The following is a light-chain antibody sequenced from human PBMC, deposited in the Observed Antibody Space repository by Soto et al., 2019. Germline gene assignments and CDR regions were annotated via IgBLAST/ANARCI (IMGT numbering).Light chain of an antibody. V-gene: IGKV3-11*01. CDR1: QSVVSY. CDR3: QQRSNWPPVYT. CDR2: HGS. Sequence: IVLTQSPATLSLSPGETATLSCRASQSVVSYLAWYQQKPGQAPRLLIYHGSNRATGIPARFSGSGTATSFTLTISSLEPEDFAVYYCQQRSNWPPVYTFGQGTKLEIK. J-gene: IGKJ2*01.